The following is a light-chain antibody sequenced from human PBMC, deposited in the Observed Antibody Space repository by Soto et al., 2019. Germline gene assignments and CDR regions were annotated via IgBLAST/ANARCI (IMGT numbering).Light chain of an antibody. V-gene: IGKV1-12*01. CDR1: QRISSW. CDR2: ATS. CDR3: QQANSVPWT. Sequence: IQMTQSPSSVSASVGDRVILTCRASQRISSWLAWYHQRPGKAPKLLIYATSTLETGVPSRFSGSGSGRDFTLTISSLQPEDPGTYFCQQANSVPWTFGQGTKVDIK. J-gene: IGKJ1*01.